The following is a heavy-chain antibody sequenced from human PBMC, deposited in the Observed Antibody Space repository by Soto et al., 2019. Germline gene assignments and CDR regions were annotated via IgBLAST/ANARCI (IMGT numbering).Heavy chain of an antibody. J-gene: IGHJ6*03. V-gene: IGHV5-51*01. Sequence: GESLKISCKGSGYSFTSYWIGWVRQMPGKGLEWMGIIYPGDSDTRYSPSFQGQVTISADKSISTAYLQWSSLKASDTAMYYCARQSNFWSGYSYYYYMDVWGKGTTVTVSS. D-gene: IGHD3-3*01. CDR2: IYPGDSDT. CDR3: ARQSNFWSGYSYYYYMDV. CDR1: GYSFTSYW.